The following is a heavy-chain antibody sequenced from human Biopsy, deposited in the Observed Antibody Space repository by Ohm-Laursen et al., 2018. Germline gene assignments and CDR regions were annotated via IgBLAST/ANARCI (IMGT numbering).Heavy chain of an antibody. V-gene: IGHV4-59*01. D-gene: IGHD3-16*01. Sequence: SETLSLTCSVSGGSISDDYWNWIRQPPGKGLQAIGYISSGGRAKYNPSHKSRLTISLDTSKNQLSLRLSSVTAADSAIYYCARERQFRFWEGAFDYWGQGILVTVSS. CDR3: ARERQFRFWEGAFDY. CDR1: GGSISDDY. CDR2: ISSGGRA. J-gene: IGHJ4*02.